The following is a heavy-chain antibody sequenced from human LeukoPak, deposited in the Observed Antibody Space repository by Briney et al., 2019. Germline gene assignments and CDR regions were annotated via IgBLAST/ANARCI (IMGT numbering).Heavy chain of an antibody. D-gene: IGHD1-26*01. J-gene: IGHJ6*03. Sequence: GGTLRLSCATSGFTFSTYAMNWVRQVPGKGLEWVSVISASGTITNYADSVKGRFTVSRDKSKNTLFLQMENLRAEDTAVYYCAKLGGNYSPYYSYMDVWGKGTTVTVSS. CDR2: ISASGTIT. V-gene: IGHV3-23*01. CDR1: GFTFSTYA. CDR3: AKLGGNYSPYYSYMDV.